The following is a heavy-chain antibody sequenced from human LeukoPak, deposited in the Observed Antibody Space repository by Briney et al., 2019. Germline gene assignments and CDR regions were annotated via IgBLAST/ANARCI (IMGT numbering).Heavy chain of an antibody. V-gene: IGHV4-39*07. Sequence: SGTLSLTCTVSGGSISSSSYYWGWIRQPPGKGLEWIGSIYYSGSTYYNPSLKSRVTISVDTSKNQFSLKLSSVTAADTAVYYCARVLVAAANGGYAFDIWGQGTMVTVSS. D-gene: IGHD2-15*01. CDR2: IYYSGST. CDR1: GGSISSSSYY. CDR3: ARVLVAAANGGYAFDI. J-gene: IGHJ3*02.